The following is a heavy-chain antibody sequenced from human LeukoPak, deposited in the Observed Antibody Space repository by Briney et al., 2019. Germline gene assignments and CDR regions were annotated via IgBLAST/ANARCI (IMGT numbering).Heavy chain of an antibody. CDR1: GGSIYSTDSY. V-gene: IGHV4-39*07. J-gene: IGHJ4*02. D-gene: IGHD1-26*01. CDR3: ARVGGGSYFDY. CDR2: ISFTGTT. Sequence: SETLSLTCTVSGGSIYSTDSYWGWYRQPPGKGLEWIGSISFTGTTCYNPSLEGRVSVSGDTSKNQFSLRLRPVTAADTAVYYCARVGGGSYFDYWGQGTLVTVSS.